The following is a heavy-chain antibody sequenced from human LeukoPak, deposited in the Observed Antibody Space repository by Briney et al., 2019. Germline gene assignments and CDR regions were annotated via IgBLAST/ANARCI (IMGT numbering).Heavy chain of an antibody. Sequence: PSETLSLTCTVSGGSIRSYYWSWIRQPPGKGLEWIGYIYYSGSTNYNPSLKSRVTISVDTSKDQFSLKLSSVTAADTAVYYCARVAPPRGYDFWSGYQFYGAFDIWGQGTMVTVSS. J-gene: IGHJ3*02. V-gene: IGHV4-59*01. CDR3: ARVAPPRGYDFWSGYQFYGAFDI. CDR2: IYYSGST. CDR1: GGSIRSYY. D-gene: IGHD3-3*01.